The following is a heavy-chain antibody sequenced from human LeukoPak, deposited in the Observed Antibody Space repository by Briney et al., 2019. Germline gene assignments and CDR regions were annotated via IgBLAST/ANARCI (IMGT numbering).Heavy chain of an antibody. CDR2: IYHSGST. D-gene: IGHD3-10*01. CDR1: GYSISSGYY. Sequence: SETLSLTCTVSGYSISSGYYWGWIRQPPGKGLEWIGSIYHSGSTYYNPSLKSRVTISVDTSKNQFSLKLSSVTAADTAVYYCARDGEAFGVDYWGQGTLVTVSS. V-gene: IGHV4-38-2*02. J-gene: IGHJ4*02. CDR3: ARDGEAFGVDY.